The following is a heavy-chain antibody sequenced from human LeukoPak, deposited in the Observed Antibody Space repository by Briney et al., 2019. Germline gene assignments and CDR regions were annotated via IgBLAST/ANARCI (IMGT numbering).Heavy chain of an antibody. D-gene: IGHD2-15*01. CDR2: ISGSGGST. V-gene: IGHV3-23*01. CDR1: GFSFNTYS. CDR3: AKERPTRRYCSGGSCYSRYFDY. Sequence: GGSLRLSCAASGFSFNTYSMSWVRQAPGKGLEWVSAISGSGGSTYYTDSVKGRFTISRDNSKNTLYLQMNSLRAEDTAVHYCAKERPTRRYCSGGSCYSRYFDYWGQGTLVTVSS. J-gene: IGHJ4*02.